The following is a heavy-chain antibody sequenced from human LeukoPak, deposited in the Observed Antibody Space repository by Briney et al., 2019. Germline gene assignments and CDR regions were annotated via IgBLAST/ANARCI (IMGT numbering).Heavy chain of an antibody. V-gene: IGHV4-59*01. J-gene: IGHJ4*02. CDR2: IYYSGST. D-gene: IGHD6-19*01. Sequence: PSETLSLTCIVSGGSTSNYYWNWIRQPPRKGLEWIGFIYYSGSTNYNPSLKSRVTISVDTSKNQFSLKLSSVTAADTAVYYCARGPGWLVDYWGQGTLVTVSS. CDR1: GGSTSNYY. CDR3: ARGPGWLVDY.